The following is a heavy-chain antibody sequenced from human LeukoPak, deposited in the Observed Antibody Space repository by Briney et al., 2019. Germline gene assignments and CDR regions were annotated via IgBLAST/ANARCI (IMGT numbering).Heavy chain of an antibody. V-gene: IGHV3-30*18. D-gene: IGHD3-22*01. J-gene: IGHJ1*01. CDR2: ISYDGSNK. Sequence: GGSLRLSCAASGFTFSSYGMHWVRQAPGKGLEWVAVISYDGSNKYYADSVKGRFTIPRDNSKNTLYLQMNSLRAEDTAVYYCAKALHPYDSSPNFQHWGQGTLVTVSS. CDR3: AKALHPYDSSPNFQH. CDR1: GFTFSSYG.